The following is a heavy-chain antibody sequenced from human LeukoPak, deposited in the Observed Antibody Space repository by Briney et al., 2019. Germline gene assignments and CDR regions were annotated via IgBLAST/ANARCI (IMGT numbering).Heavy chain of an antibody. V-gene: IGHV4-61*02. CDR1: GGSISSGSYY. Sequence: PSETLSLTCTVSGGSISSGSYYWSWIRQPAGKGLEWIGRIYTSGSTNYNPSLKSRVTISVDTSKNQFSLKLSSVTAADTAVYYCASFRAAAITEYYFDYWGQGTLVTVSS. J-gene: IGHJ4*02. D-gene: IGHD2-2*02. CDR3: ASFRAAAITEYYFDY. CDR2: IYTSGST.